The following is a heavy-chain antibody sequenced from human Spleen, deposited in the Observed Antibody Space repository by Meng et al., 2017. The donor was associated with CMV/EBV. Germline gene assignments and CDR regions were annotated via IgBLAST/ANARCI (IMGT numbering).Heavy chain of an antibody. D-gene: IGHD5-12*01. V-gene: IGHV1-69*05. Sequence: SVKVSCKASGGTFSSYAISWVRQAPGQGLEWMGGIIPIFGTANYAQKFQGRVTITTDESTSTAYMELSSLRSEDTAVYYCARDFKEWSGYDPFDYWGQGTLVTVSS. J-gene: IGHJ4*02. CDR1: GGTFSSYA. CDR3: ARDFKEWSGYDPFDY. CDR2: IIPIFGTA.